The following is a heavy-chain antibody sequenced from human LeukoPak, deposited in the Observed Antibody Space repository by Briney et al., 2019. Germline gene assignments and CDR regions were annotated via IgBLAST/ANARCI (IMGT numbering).Heavy chain of an antibody. CDR1: GGSISSSSYY. Sequence: SETLSLTCTVSGGSISSSSYYWGWIRQPPGKGLEWIGSIYYSGSTYYNPSLKSRVTISVDTSKNQFSLKLSSVTAADTAVYYCAREGGCSSTSCYFYWYDPWGQGTLVTVSS. CDR2: IYYSGST. V-gene: IGHV4-39*07. J-gene: IGHJ5*02. D-gene: IGHD2-2*01. CDR3: AREGGCSSTSCYFYWYDP.